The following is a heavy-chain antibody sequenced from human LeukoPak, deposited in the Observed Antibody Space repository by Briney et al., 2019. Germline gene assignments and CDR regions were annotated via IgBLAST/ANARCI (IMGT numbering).Heavy chain of an antibody. CDR1: GFTFSSYE. J-gene: IGHJ4*02. D-gene: IGHD6-19*01. CDR2: ISSSGSTI. V-gene: IGHV3-48*03. Sequence: GGSLRLSCAASGFTFSSYEMNWVRQAPGKGLEWVSYISSSGSTIYYADSVKGRFTISRDNAKNSLYLQMNSLRAADTSVYYCAMDPYSSGGYLRLDYFDYWGQGTLVTVSS. CDR3: AMDPYSSGGYLRLDYFDY.